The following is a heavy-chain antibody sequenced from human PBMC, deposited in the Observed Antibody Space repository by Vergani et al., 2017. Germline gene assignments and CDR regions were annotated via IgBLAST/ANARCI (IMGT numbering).Heavy chain of an antibody. Sequence: QVQLQQWGAGLLKPSETLSLTCAVYGGSFSGYYWSWIRQPPGKGLEWIGEINHSGSMNYNPSPKSQVTISVDTSKNQFSLKLISVTAADTAVYYCARARYWSSTSCYTTNYNYMDVWGKGTTVTVSS. J-gene: IGHJ6*03. D-gene: IGHD2-2*02. CDR1: GGSFSGYY. V-gene: IGHV4-34*01. CDR3: ARARYWSSTSCYTTNYNYMDV. CDR2: INHSGSM.